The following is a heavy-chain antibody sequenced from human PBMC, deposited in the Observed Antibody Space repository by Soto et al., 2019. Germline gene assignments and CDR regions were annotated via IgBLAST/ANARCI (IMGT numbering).Heavy chain of an antibody. CDR1: GGSISGYY. CDR2: INHSGST. D-gene: IGHD2-21*01. Sequence: SETLSLTCAVYGGSISGYYWSWIRQPPGKGLEWIGEINHSGSTNYNPSLKSRVTISVDTSKNQFSLKLTSVTAADTAVYYCARDPNSVFATWGQGTLVTVSS. CDR3: ARDPNSVFAT. J-gene: IGHJ5*02. V-gene: IGHV4-34*01.